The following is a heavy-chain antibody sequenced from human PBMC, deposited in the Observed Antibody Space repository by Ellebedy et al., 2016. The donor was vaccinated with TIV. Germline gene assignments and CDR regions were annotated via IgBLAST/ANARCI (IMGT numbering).Heavy chain of an antibody. Sequence: ASVKVSXXASGGTFISYAISWVRQAPGQGLEWMGGIIPIFGTANHAQKFQGRVTITADESTSTAYMELSSLRSEDTAVYYCARGGYCSGGACPHNWFDPWGQGTLVTVSS. D-gene: IGHD2-15*01. CDR3: ARGGYCSGGACPHNWFDP. CDR1: GGTFISYA. CDR2: IIPIFGTA. V-gene: IGHV1-69*13. J-gene: IGHJ5*02.